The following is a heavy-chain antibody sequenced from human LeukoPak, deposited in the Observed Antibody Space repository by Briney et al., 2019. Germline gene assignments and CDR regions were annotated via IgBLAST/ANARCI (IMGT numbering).Heavy chain of an antibody. CDR3: ARLNPYGSGTGDFDY. V-gene: IGHV4-34*01. CDR1: GGSLSGYY. Sequence: SETLSLTCAVYGGSLSGYYWSWIRQPPGKGLEWIGEINHSRSTNYNPSLKSRVTISVDTSKNQFSLKLSSVTAADTAVYYCARLNPYGSGTGDFDYWGQGTLVTVSS. CDR2: INHSRST. D-gene: IGHD3-10*01. J-gene: IGHJ4*02.